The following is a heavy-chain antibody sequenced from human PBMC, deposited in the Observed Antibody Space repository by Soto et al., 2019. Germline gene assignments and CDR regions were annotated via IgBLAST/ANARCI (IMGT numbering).Heavy chain of an antibody. CDR1: GGTFSSYA. J-gene: IGHJ6*02. CDR3: ARGGLLYEDRPLHHYYYGMDV. CDR2: IIPIFGTA. Sequence: QVQLVQSGAEVKKPGSSVKVSCKASGGTFSSYAISWVRQAPGQGLEWMGGIIPIFGTANYAQKFQGRVTITADESTSEAYKGLGRLGSEDTAVDYCARGGLLYEDRPLHHYYYGMDVWGQGTTVTVSS. V-gene: IGHV1-69*12. D-gene: IGHD2-15*01.